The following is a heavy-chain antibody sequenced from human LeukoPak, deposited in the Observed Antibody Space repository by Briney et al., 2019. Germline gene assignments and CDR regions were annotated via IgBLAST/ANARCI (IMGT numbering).Heavy chain of an antibody. CDR3: AKDERGYDCYFDY. Sequence: PGGSLRLSCAASGFTFSSYAMSWVRQAQGKGLEWVSSVSGSGSHTYYADSVKGRFTISRDNSKNTLYLQMDSLRAEDAAVYYCAKDERGYDCYFDYWGQGALVTVSS. D-gene: IGHD5-12*01. V-gene: IGHV3-23*01. CDR2: VSGSGSHT. J-gene: IGHJ4*02. CDR1: GFTFSSYA.